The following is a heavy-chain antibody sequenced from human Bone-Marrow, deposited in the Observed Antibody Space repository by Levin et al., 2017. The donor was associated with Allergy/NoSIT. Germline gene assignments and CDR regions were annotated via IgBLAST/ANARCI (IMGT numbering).Heavy chain of an antibody. V-gene: IGHV3-49*03. J-gene: IGHJ4*02. D-gene: IGHD3-10*01. CDR1: GFTFGDYA. Sequence: GESLKISCTASGFTFGDYAMSWFRQAPGKGLEWVGFIRSKAYGGTTEYAASVKGRFTISRDDSKSIAYLQMNSLKTEDTAVYYCTRGSTLWFGELSTLDYWGQGTLVTVSS. CDR3: TRGSTLWFGELSTLDY. CDR2: IRSKAYGGTT.